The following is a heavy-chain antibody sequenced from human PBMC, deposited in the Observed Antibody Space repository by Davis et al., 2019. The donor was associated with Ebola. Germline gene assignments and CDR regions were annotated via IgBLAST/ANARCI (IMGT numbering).Heavy chain of an antibody. CDR1: GGSFSGYY. CDR3: AREGPGY. Sequence: SETLSLTCGAFGGSFSGYYWTWIRQSPGKGLEWLGEINEGGYTNYNPSLKSRVTISIDTSKNQFSLKLTSVTAADTAVYYCAREGPGYWGQGTLVTVSS. CDR2: INEGGYT. V-gene: IGHV4-34*01. J-gene: IGHJ4*02. D-gene: IGHD3-10*01.